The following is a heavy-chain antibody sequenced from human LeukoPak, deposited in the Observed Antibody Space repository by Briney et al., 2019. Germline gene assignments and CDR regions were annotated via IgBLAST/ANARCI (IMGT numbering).Heavy chain of an antibody. CDR3: TTDGRIGSGSYRSNYYYYGMDV. J-gene: IGHJ6*02. Sequence: GGSLRLSCAASGFTFSNAWMSWVRQAPGKGLEWVGRIKSKTDGGTTDYAAPVKGRFTISRDDSKNTLYLQMNGLKTEDTAVYYCTTDGRIGSGSYRSNYYYYGMDVWGQGTTVTVSS. CDR1: GFTFSNAW. CDR2: IKSKTDGGTT. D-gene: IGHD3-10*01. V-gene: IGHV3-15*01.